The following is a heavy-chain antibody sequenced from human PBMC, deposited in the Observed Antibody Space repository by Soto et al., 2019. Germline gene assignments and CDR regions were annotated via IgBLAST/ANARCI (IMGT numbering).Heavy chain of an antibody. J-gene: IGHJ4*02. CDR3: ARDSGAGSGGQAYYFDY. CDR1: GYTFTSYA. Sequence: QVQLVQSGAEEKKPGASVKVSCKASGYTFTSYAMHWVRQAPGQRLEWMGWINAGNGNTKYSQKFQGRVTITRDTSASTAYMELSSLRSEDTAVYYCARDSGAGSGGQAYYFDYWGQGTLVTVSS. V-gene: IGHV1-3*05. CDR2: INAGNGNT. D-gene: IGHD2-15*01.